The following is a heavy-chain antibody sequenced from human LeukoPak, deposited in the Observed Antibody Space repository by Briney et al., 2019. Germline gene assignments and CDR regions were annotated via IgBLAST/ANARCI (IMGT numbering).Heavy chain of an antibody. J-gene: IGHJ3*02. CDR1: RFTFSSYE. CDR3: AREDTGVAFDI. CDR2: ISGRGIK. D-gene: IGHD2-8*01. Sequence: TGGSLRLSCAASRFTFSSYEMNWVRQAPGKGGEGVSYISGRGIKHYADSVKGRFTISRDNAKNSLYLQMSSLRVEDTAVYYCAREDTGVAFDIWGQGTTVTV. V-gene: IGHV3-48*03.